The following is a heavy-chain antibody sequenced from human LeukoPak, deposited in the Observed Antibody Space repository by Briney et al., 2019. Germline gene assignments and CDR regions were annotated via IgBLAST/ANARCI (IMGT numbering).Heavy chain of an antibody. Sequence: ASVTVSCKASGYTFTSYDINWVRQATGQGLEWMGWMNPNSGNTGYAQKFQGRVTMTRNTSISTAYMELSSLRSEDTAVYYCARGRTTTTMVRGVIIGYWGQGTLVTVSS. D-gene: IGHD3-10*01. CDR2: MNPNSGNT. V-gene: IGHV1-8*01. CDR3: ARGRTTTTMVRGVIIGY. CDR1: GYTFTSYD. J-gene: IGHJ4*02.